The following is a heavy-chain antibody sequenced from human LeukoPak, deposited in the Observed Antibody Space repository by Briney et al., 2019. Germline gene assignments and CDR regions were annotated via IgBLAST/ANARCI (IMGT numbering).Heavy chain of an antibody. J-gene: IGHJ4*02. CDR3: AREFSARYYYDSSGPGSQFDY. Sequence: STNYNPSLKSRVTISVDTSKNQFSLKLSSVTAADTAVYYCAREFSARYYYDSSGPGSQFDYWGQGTLVTVSS. V-gene: IGHV4-34*01. CDR2: ST. D-gene: IGHD3-22*01.